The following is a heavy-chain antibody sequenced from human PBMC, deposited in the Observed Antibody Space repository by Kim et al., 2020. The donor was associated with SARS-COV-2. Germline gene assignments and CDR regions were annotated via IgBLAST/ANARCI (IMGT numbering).Heavy chain of an antibody. J-gene: IGHJ3*02. CDR1: GGSISSYY. D-gene: IGHD3-10*01. CDR3: ARERGLWFGDDAFDI. Sequence: SETLSLTCTVSGGSISSYYWSWIRQPPGKGLEWIGYIYYSGSTNYNPSLKSRVTISVDTSKNQFSLKLSSVTAADTAVYYCARERGLWFGDDAFDIWGQGTMVTVSS. V-gene: IGHV4-59*01. CDR2: IYYSGST.